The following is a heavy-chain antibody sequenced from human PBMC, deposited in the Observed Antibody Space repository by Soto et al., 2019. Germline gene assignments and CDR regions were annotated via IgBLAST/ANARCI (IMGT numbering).Heavy chain of an antibody. CDR1: GFTFSSYA. V-gene: IGHV3-23*01. D-gene: IGHD1-26*01. CDR3: ARDPRVGVTWSPDY. CDR2: ISGSGGST. J-gene: IGHJ4*02. Sequence: EVQLLESGGGLVQPGGSLRLSCAASGFTFSSYAMSWVRQAPGKGLEWVSAISGSGGSTYYADSVKGRFTISRDNSKNTLYLQMNSLRAEDTAVYYCARDPRVGVTWSPDYWGQGTLVTVSS.